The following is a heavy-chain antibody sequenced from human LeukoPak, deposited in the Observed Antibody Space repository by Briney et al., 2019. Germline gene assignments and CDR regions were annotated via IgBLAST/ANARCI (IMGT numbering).Heavy chain of an antibody. CDR1: GFSFSSYE. CDR3: ARHNGWYDY. V-gene: IGHV3-48*03. D-gene: IGHD6-19*01. CDR2: ISSSGST. Sequence: GGPLRLSCAASGFSFSSYEMNWVRQAPGKGLEWISYISSSGSTMYADSVKGRFTISRDNAKNSLHLQMNSLRAEDTAVYYCARHNGWYDYWGQGTLVTVSS. J-gene: IGHJ4*02.